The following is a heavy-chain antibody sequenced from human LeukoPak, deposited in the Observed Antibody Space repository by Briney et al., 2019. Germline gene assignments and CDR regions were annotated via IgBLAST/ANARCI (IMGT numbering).Heavy chain of an antibody. J-gene: IGHJ6*02. CDR1: GGSISSYY. CDR2: IYYSGST. V-gene: IGHV4-59*12. Sequence: SETLSLTCTVSGGSISSYYWSWIRQPPGKGLEWIGYIYYSGSTNYNPSLKSRVTISVDTSKNQFSLKLSSVTAADTAVYYCARTPDLYCSSTSCYRPAYYYYGMDVWGQGTTVTVSS. CDR3: ARTPDLYCSSTSCYRPAYYYYGMDV. D-gene: IGHD2-2*02.